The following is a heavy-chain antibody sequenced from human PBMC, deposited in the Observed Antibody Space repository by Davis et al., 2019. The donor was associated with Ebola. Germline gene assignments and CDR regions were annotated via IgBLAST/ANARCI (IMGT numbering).Heavy chain of an antibody. D-gene: IGHD3-22*01. Sequence: PSETLSLTCAVYGGSFSGYYWSWIRQPPGKGLEWIGEINHSGSTNYTQSLKSRVTISVDTSKNQFSLKLSSVTAADTAVYYCARGFRDLDDSSESGYWGQGTLVTVSS. CDR2: INHSGST. J-gene: IGHJ4*02. CDR3: ARGFRDLDDSSESGY. CDR1: GGSFSGYY. V-gene: IGHV4-34*01.